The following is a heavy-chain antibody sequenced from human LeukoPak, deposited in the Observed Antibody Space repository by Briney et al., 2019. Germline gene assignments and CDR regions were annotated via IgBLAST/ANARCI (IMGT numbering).Heavy chain of an antibody. CDR3: ARDGESAVEMATVDYYGMDV. CDR1: GYTFTSCG. V-gene: IGHV1-18*01. Sequence: ASVKVSCKASGYTFTSCGISWVRQAPGQGLEWMGWISAYNGNTNYAQKLQGRVTMTTDTSTSTAYMELRSLRSDDTAVYYCARDGESAVEMATVDYYGMDVWGQGTTVTVSS. D-gene: IGHD5-24*01. J-gene: IGHJ6*02. CDR2: ISAYNGNT.